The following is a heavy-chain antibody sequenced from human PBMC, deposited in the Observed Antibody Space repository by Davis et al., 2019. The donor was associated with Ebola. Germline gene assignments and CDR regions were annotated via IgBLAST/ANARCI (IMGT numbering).Heavy chain of an antibody. CDR2: ISTYNGNT. J-gene: IGHJ6*02. CDR3: ARDRYCSGGSCYSSYYYGMDV. D-gene: IGHD2-15*01. V-gene: IGHV1-18*01. CDR1: GYTFTTYG. Sequence: AASVQVSCKASGYTFTTYGISWVRQASGQGLEWKGWISTYNGNTNDAQKLQGRVTMTTDTSTSTAYMELRSLRSDDTAVYYCARDRYCSGGSCYSSYYYGMDVWGQGTTVTVTS.